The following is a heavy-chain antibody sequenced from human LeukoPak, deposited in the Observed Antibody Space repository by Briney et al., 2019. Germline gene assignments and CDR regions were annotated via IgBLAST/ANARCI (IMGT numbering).Heavy chain of an antibody. Sequence: SETLSLTCAVYGGSFSGYYWSWIRQPPGKGLEWIGEINHSGSTNYNPSLKSRVTISVDTSKNQFSLKLSSETAADTAVYYCATLPYYYGSGSLYWGQGTLVTVSS. D-gene: IGHD3-10*01. CDR2: INHSGST. J-gene: IGHJ4*02. CDR3: ATLPYYYGSGSLY. CDR1: GGSFSGYY. V-gene: IGHV4-34*01.